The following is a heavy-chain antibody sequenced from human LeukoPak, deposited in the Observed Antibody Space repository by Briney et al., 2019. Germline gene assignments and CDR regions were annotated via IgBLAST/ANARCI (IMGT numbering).Heavy chain of an antibody. J-gene: IGHJ4*02. D-gene: IGHD3-22*01. CDR3: ARGYDSSAYYPFNY. Sequence: SETLSLTSVVSGGSLSTHHWSWIRQSPGRGLEWIGYISDSGSTNYNPSLKSRVTISVDTSKNQFSLMLSSVTAADTAVYYCARGYDSSAYYPFNYWGQGTLVTVSS. CDR1: GGSLSTHH. CDR2: ISDSGST. V-gene: IGHV4-59*11.